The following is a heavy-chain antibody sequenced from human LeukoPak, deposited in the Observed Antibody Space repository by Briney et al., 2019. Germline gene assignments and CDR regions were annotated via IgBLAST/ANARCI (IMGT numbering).Heavy chain of an antibody. V-gene: IGHV3-30*04. J-gene: IGHJ3*02. CDR1: GFTFSSYA. Sequence: GGSLRLSCAASGFTFSSYAMHWVRQAPGKGLEWVAVISYDGSNKHYADSVKGRFTISRDNSKNTLYLQMNSLRAEDTAVYYCARDPQWLGNDAFDIWGQGTMVTVSS. D-gene: IGHD6-19*01. CDR3: ARDPQWLGNDAFDI. CDR2: ISYDGSNK.